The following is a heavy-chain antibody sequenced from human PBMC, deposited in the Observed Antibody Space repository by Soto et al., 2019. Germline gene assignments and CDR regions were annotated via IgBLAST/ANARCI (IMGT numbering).Heavy chain of an antibody. CDR2: IYYSGST. D-gene: IGHD3-10*01. V-gene: IGHV4-59*01. J-gene: IGHJ5*02. Sequence: SETLSLTCTVSGGSISSYYWSWIRQPPGKGLEWIGYIYYSGSTNYNPSLKSRVTISVDTSKNQFSLKLSSVTAADTAVYYCARDYYGSGTRGWFDPWGQGTLVTVSS. CDR1: GGSISSYY. CDR3: ARDYYGSGTRGWFDP.